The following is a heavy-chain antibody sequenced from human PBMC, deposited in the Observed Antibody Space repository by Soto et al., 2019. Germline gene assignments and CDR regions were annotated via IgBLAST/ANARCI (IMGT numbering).Heavy chain of an antibody. J-gene: IGHJ4*02. CDR1: GGSISSGDYS. V-gene: IGHV4-30-4*01. Sequence: QVQLQESGPRLVKPSQTLSLTCTVSGGSISSGDYSWSWIRQPPGKGLEWIGYIFYSGSTYNNPSLQSRVTISLDTSKNQFSVTLSSVTAADTAVYYCARAFGPPDSDGYYYDFDYWGQGTRVTVSS. CDR2: IFYSGST. D-gene: IGHD3-22*01. CDR3: ARAFGPPDSDGYYYDFDY.